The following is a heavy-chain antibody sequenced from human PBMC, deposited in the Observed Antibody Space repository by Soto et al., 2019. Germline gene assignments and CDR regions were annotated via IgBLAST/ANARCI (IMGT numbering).Heavy chain of an antibody. V-gene: IGHV3-72*01. Sequence: HPGGSLRLSCAASGFRFSDHYMDWVRQAPGKGLEWVGRSRNRAKSYTTEYAASVRGRFTISRDDSTDSLFLRMDSLKIEDTAVYFCTMTPPTHHYDQWGQGTLVTVSS. CDR3: TMTPPTHHYDQ. CDR2: SRNRAKSYTT. J-gene: IGHJ4*02. CDR1: GFRFSDHY.